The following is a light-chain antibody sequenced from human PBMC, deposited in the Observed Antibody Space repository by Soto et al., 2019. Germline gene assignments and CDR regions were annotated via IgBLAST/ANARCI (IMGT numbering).Light chain of an antibody. Sequence: EIVLTQSPATLSLSPGERATLSCRASQSVNSNLAWYQQKPGQAPRLLIFDASNRATGIPARFSGSGSGTDXXXXXXSXEPEDFAVYYCXQRSNWPPYTFGQGTKLEIK. CDR2: DAS. CDR1: QSVNSN. V-gene: IGKV3-11*01. CDR3: XQRSNWPPYT. J-gene: IGKJ2*01.